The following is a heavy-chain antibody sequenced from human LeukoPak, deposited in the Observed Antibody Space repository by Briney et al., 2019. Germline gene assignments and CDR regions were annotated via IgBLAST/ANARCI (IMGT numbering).Heavy chain of an antibody. CDR3: ARRSDSGSEDGDDYFDD. V-gene: IGHV4-39*01. J-gene: IGHJ4*02. D-gene: IGHD1-26*01. CDR2: MYDDGNT. Sequence: SETLSLTCTVSGGSVYSTTFYWGWIRQPPGEGLEWMGSMYDDGNTYHKPSLKSRVTISIDTSNNQFSLQLTTLTAADTAVYFCARRSDSGSEDGDDYFDDWGQRTLVT. CDR1: GGSVYSTTFY.